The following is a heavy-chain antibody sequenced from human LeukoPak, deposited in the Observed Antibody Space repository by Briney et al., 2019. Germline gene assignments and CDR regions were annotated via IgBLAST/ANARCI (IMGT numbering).Heavy chain of an antibody. J-gene: IGHJ4*02. V-gene: IGHV1-69*13. CDR3: ARGELRFGELLYFDY. D-gene: IGHD3-10*01. CDR1: GGTFSSYA. Sequence: ASVKVSCTASGGTFSSYAISWVRQAPGQGLEWMGGIIPIFGTANYAQKFQGRVTITANESTSTAYMELSSLRSEDTAVYYCARGELRFGELLYFDYWGQETLVTVSS. CDR2: IIPIFGTA.